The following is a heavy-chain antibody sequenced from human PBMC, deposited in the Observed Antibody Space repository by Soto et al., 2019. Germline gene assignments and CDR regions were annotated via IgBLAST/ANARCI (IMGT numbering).Heavy chain of an antibody. V-gene: IGHV3-21*01. CDR1: GFTFSSYS. CDR2: ISSSSSYI. J-gene: IGHJ6*03. D-gene: IGHD2-2*01. Sequence: GGSLRLSCAASGFTFSSYSMNWVRQAPGKGLEWVSSISSSSSYIYYEDSGKGRLTISRDNAKNSLYLQMNSLRAEDTAVYYCASEGGAIVVVPAAIRRYYYYYMDVWGKGTTVTVSS. CDR3: ASEGGAIVVVPAAIRRYYYYYMDV.